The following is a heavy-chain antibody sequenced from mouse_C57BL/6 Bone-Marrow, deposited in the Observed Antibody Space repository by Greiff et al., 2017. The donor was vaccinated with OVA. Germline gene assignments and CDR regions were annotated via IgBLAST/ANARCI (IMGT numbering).Heavy chain of an antibody. CDR2: INYDGSST. CDR3: ARGPPNWDVYYFDY. D-gene: IGHD4-1*01. Sequence: EVKLVESEGGLVQPGSSMKLSCTASGFTFSDYYMAWVRQVPEKGLEWVANINYDGSSTYYLDSLKSRFIISRDNAKNILYLQMSSLKSEDTATYYCARGPPNWDVYYFDYWGQGTTLTVSS. V-gene: IGHV5-16*01. CDR1: GFTFSDYY. J-gene: IGHJ2*01.